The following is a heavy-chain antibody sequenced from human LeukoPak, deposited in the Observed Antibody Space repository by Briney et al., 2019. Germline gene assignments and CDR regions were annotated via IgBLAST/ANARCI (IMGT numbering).Heavy chain of an antibody. J-gene: IGHJ4*02. CDR3: ATGDLDY. V-gene: IGHV1-3*01. CDR2: INAANGNS. D-gene: IGHD7-27*01. Sequence: GASVKVSCKASGYSFSRYAMHWVRQAPGQRLEWMGWINAANGNSECTQKFQGRVTMTEDTSTDTAYMELSSLRSEDTAVYYCATGDLDYWAREPWSPSPQ. CDR1: GYSFSRYA.